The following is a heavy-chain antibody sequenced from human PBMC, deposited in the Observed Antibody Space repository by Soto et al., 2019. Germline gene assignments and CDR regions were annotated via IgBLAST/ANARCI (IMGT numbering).Heavy chain of an antibody. CDR1: GFTISSSSYY. CDR3: ARIAVLRFLEWLSHFDY. J-gene: IGHJ4*02. D-gene: IGHD3-3*01. V-gene: IGHV4-39*01. Sequence: SDTLSLTCTVPGFTISSSSYYWGWIRQPPGKGLEWIGSIYYSGSTYYNPSLKSRVTISVDTSKNQFSLKLSSVTAADTAVYYCARIAVLRFLEWLSHFDYWGQGTLVTVS. CDR2: IYYSGST.